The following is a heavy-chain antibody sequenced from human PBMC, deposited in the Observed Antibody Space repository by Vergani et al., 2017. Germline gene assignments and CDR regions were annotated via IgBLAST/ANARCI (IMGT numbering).Heavy chain of an antibody. V-gene: IGHV4-39*01. J-gene: IGHJ4*02. CDR2: IYYSGST. Sequence: QLQLQESGPGLVKPSETLSLTCTVSGGSISSSSYYWGWIRQPPGKGLEWIGSIYYSGSTYYNPSLKSRVTISVDTSKNQFSLKLSSVTAADTAVYYCATLKQLDGFDYWGQGTLVTVSS. D-gene: IGHD6-13*01. CDR1: GGSISSSSYY. CDR3: ATLKQLDGFDY.